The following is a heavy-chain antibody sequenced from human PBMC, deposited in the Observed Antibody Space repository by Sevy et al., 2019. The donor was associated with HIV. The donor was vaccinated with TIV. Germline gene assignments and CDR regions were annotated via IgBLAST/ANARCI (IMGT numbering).Heavy chain of an antibody. CDR2: INHDGSAK. CDR3: ARVHWDSGSYWDALDI. D-gene: IGHD1-26*01. Sequence: GGSLRLSCAASGFTFSSYWMSWVRQAPGKGLEWVANINHDGSAKYYVDSVKGRFTISRDNAKNSLYLQMNGPRVEDTAVYYCARVHWDSGSYWDALDIWGQGTMVTVSS. CDR1: GFTFSSYW. V-gene: IGHV3-7*03. J-gene: IGHJ3*02.